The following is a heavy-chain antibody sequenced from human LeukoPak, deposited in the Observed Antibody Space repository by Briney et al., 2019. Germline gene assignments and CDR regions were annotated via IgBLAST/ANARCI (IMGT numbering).Heavy chain of an antibody. J-gene: IGHJ4*02. CDR1: GFTFSSFW. D-gene: IGHD2-15*01. CDR3: ARDSVVVVAAATGVDY. Sequence: GGSLRLSCAASGFTFSSFWMTWVRQAPGKGLEWVANVKEGGSQKYYVDSVKGRFTISRDNAKNSLYLQINSLRAEDTAVYYCARDSVVVVAAATGVDYWGQGTLVTVSS. CDR2: VKEGGSQK. V-gene: IGHV3-7*01.